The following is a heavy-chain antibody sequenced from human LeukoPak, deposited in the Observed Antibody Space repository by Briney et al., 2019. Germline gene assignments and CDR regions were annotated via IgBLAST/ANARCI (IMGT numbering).Heavy chain of an antibody. J-gene: IGHJ6*03. D-gene: IGHD3-3*01. Sequence: GGSLRLSCAASGFTFSSYWMSWVRQAPWKGLEWVANIKQDGSEKYYVDSVNGRFNISRDNAKNSLYLQMNSMRAEDTAVYYCARGFLEWLSPQKYYYYYYYMDVWGKGTTVTVSS. CDR3: ARGFLEWLSPQKYYYYYYYMDV. V-gene: IGHV3-7*04. CDR1: GFTFSSYW. CDR2: IKQDGSEK.